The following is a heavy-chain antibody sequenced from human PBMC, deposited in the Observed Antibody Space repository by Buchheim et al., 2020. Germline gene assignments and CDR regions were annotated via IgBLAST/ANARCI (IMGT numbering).Heavy chain of an antibody. Sequence: QVQLQESGPGLVKPSETLSLTCTVSGGSISSYYWSWIRQPPGKGLEWIGYIYYSGSTNYNPSLKSRVTISVDTSKNQFSLKLSSVTAADTAVYYCARDSRAGTDAFDIWGQGT. J-gene: IGHJ3*02. CDR3: ARDSRAGTDAFDI. D-gene: IGHD6-19*01. CDR2: IYYSGST. CDR1: GGSISSYY. V-gene: IGHV4-59*01.